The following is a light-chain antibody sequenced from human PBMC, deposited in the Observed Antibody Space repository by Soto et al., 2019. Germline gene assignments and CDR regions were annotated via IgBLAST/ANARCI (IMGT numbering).Light chain of an antibody. CDR3: LLHNSYPQT. CDR2: AAS. J-gene: IGKJ1*01. V-gene: IGKV1-17*01. Sequence: DVQMTQSPSSLSASVGDRVTITCRASQGIRDALGWYQQKPGKAPKRLIYAASSLQSGVPSRFSGSGSGTEFTLTISSLQPEDFATYYCLLHNSYPQTFALGTKVEIK. CDR1: QGIRDA.